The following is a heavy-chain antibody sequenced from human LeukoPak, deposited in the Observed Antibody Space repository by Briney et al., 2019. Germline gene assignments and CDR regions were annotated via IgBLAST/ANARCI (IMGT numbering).Heavy chain of an antibody. J-gene: IGHJ4*02. V-gene: IGHV1-18*01. CDR1: GYTFTNYG. CDR3: ARGSYYDY. CDR2: ISTYNGDT. D-gene: IGHD1-26*01. Sequence: ASVKVSCKASGYTFTNYGISWVRQAPGQGLEWMGWISTYNGDTNYAQKFQGRVTMTTDTSTTTAYTELRSLTSDDTALYFCARGSYYDYWGQGTLVTVSS.